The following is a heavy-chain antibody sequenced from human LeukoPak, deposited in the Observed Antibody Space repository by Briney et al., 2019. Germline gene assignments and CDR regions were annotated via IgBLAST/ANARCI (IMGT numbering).Heavy chain of an antibody. D-gene: IGHD3-10*01. V-gene: IGHV4-4*07. CDR3: ARELQTNYYYYYDMDV. Sequence: SETLSLTCTVSGGSISSYYWSWIRQPAGKGLEWIGRIYTSGSTNYNPSLKSRVTMSVDTSKNQFSLKLSSVTAAGTAVYYCARELQTNYYYYYDMDVWGQGTTVTVSS. J-gene: IGHJ6*02. CDR1: GGSISSYY. CDR2: IYTSGST.